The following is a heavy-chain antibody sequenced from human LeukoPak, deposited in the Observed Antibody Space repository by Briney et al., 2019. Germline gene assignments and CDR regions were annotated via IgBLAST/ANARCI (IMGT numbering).Heavy chain of an antibody. Sequence: PGGSLRLSCAASGFTFSSYNMNWVRQAPGKGLEWVSYISSSSSTIYYADSVKGRFTISRDNAKNSLYLQMNSLRAEDTAVYYCARDDRSSWYYFDYWGQGTLVTVSS. D-gene: IGHD6-13*01. CDR3: ARDDRSSWYYFDY. V-gene: IGHV3-48*01. J-gene: IGHJ4*02. CDR2: ISSSSSTI. CDR1: GFTFSSYN.